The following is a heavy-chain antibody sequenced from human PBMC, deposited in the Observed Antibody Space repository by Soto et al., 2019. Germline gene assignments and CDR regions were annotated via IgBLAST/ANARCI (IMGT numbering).Heavy chain of an antibody. Sequence: GGSLRLSCAVSGFTFSNYGMHWVRQAPGKGLEWVTVISFDGKVKFYADSVKGRFTISRDNSKNTLYLQMNSLRLDDTAVYYCAKEITPRSSNGWPFDSRGQGTLVTVSS. D-gene: IGHD6-19*01. J-gene: IGHJ4*02. CDR2: ISFDGKVK. CDR1: GFTFSNYG. V-gene: IGHV3-30*18. CDR3: AKEITPRSSNGWPFDS.